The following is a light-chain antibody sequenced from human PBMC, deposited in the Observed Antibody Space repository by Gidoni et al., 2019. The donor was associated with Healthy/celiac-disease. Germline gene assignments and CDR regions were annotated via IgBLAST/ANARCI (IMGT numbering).Light chain of an antibody. J-gene: IGKJ5*01. V-gene: IGKV3-11*01. CDR3: QQRSNWPPNT. CDR2: DAS. Sequence: EIVLTQSLATLSLSPGERATLSCRASQSVSSYLAWYQQKPGQAPRLLIYDASNRATGIPARFSGSGSGTDFTLTSSSLEPEDFAVYYCQQRSNWPPNTFGQGTRLEIK. CDR1: QSVSSY.